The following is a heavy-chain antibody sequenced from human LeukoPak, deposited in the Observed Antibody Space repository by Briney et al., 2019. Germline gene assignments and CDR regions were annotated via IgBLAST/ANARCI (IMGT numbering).Heavy chain of an antibody. Sequence: SETLSLTCTVSGDSINSGLYYWSWIRQPAGKGLEWVGRFYSSGSTDYNSSLKSRVTISADTSKNHFSLKLTSVTAADTATYYCARETSLAGFASGLGFNYWGQGILVTVSS. CDR1: GDSINSGLYY. CDR3: ARETSLAGFASGLGFNY. V-gene: IGHV4-61*02. CDR2: FYSSGST. D-gene: IGHD6-19*01. J-gene: IGHJ4*02.